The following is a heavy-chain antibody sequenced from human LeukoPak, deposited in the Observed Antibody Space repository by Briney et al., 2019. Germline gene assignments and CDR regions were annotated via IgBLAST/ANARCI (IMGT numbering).Heavy chain of an antibody. CDR3: AREGGGFGELPTPFIDY. V-gene: IGHV3-21*01. CDR2: ISSSSSYI. CDR1: GFTFSSYS. Sequence: GGSLRLSCAASGFTFSSYSMNWVRQAPGMGLEWVSSISSSSSYIYYADSVKGRFTISRDNAKNSLYLQMNSLRAEDTAVYYCAREGGGFGELPTPFIDYWGQGTLVTVSS. J-gene: IGHJ4*02. D-gene: IGHD3-10*01.